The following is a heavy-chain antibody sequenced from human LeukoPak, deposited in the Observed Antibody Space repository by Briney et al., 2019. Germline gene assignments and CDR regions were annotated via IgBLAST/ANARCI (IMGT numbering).Heavy chain of an antibody. CDR3: AIKYYYYYGMDV. CDR1: GYSFTSYW. Sequence: GESLKISCKGSGYSFTSYWISWVRQMPGKGREWMGRIDPSDSYTNYSPSFQGHVTISADKSISTAYLQWSSLKASDTAMYYCAIKYYYYYGMDVWGQGTTVTVSS. J-gene: IGHJ6*02. CDR2: IDPSDSYT. V-gene: IGHV5-10-1*01.